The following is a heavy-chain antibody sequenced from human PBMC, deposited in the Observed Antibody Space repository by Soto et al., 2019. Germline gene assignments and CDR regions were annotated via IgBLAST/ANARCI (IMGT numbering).Heavy chain of an antibody. CDR3: ARALEEYYYDSSGYYLAH. V-gene: IGHV1-69*13. Sequence: SVKVSCKASGGTFSTFGFSWVRQAPGQGLEWMGGIIPIFVTSHYAQRYQGRVTITADESTSTAYIEQRSLRSEDTAVYYCARALEEYYYDSSGYYLAHWG. CDR2: IIPIFVTS. CDR1: GGTFSTFG. J-gene: IGHJ1*01. D-gene: IGHD3-22*01.